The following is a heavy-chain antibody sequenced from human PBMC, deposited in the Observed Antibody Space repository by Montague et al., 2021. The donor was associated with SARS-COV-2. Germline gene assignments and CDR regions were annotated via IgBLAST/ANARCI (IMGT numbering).Heavy chain of an antibody. J-gene: IGHJ6*02. CDR1: GFTFSSYS. CDR2: ISSSSSYI. Sequence: SLSLSFSASGFTFSSYSMNWVRQAPGKGLEWVSSISSSSSYIYYADSVKGRFTISRDNAKNSLYLQMNSLRAEDTAVYYCARDSPPTAMVTYGMDVWGQGTTVTVSS. V-gene: IGHV3-21*01. CDR3: ARDSPPTAMVTYGMDV. D-gene: IGHD5-18*01.